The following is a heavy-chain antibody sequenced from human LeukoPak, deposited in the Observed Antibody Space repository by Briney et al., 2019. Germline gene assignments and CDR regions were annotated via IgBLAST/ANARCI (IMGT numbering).Heavy chain of an antibody. V-gene: IGHV2-70*11. CDR3: ARMALNYYYMDV. CDR1: GFPLSTSGMC. D-gene: IGHD4/OR15-4a*01. Sequence: SGPTLVKPTQTLTLTCTFSGFPLSTSGMCVSWIRQPPGKALEWLARIDWDDDKYYSTSLKTRLTISKDTSKNQVVLTMTNMDPVDTATYYCARMALNYYYMDVWGKGTTVTVSS. CDR2: IDWDDDK. J-gene: IGHJ6*03.